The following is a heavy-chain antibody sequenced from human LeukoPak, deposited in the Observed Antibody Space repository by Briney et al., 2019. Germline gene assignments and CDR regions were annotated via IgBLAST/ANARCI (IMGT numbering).Heavy chain of an antibody. J-gene: IGHJ5*02. CDR1: GFTFDDYG. Sequence: GGSPRLSCAASGFTFDDYGMSWVRQAPGKGLERVSGINWNGGSTGYADSVKGRFTISRDNAKNSLYLQMNSLRAEDTALYYCARDKSPPGPMYSSSWPVFDPWGQGTLVTISS. CDR3: ARDKSPPGPMYSSSWPVFDP. D-gene: IGHD6-13*01. CDR2: INWNGGST. V-gene: IGHV3-20*04.